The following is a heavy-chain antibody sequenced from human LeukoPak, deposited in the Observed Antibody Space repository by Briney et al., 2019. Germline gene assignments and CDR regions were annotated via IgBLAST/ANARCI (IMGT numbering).Heavy chain of an antibody. CDR1: GGSISSGGYS. V-gene: IGHV4-30-2*01. D-gene: IGHD3-10*01. CDR2: IYHSGST. Sequence: SETLSLTCAVSGGSISSGGYSWSWLRQPPGKGLEWIGYIYHSGSTYYNPSLKSRVTISVDRSKNQFSLKLSSVTAADTAVYSCASLYYYGSGSYAFDIWGQGTMVTVSS. CDR3: ASLYYYGSGSYAFDI. J-gene: IGHJ3*02.